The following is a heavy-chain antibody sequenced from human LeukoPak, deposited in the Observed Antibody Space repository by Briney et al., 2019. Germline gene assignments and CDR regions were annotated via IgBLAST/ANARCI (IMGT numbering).Heavy chain of an antibody. D-gene: IGHD3-9*01. V-gene: IGHV1-2*06. CDR2: INPNSGGT. Sequence: GASVKVSCKASGYTFPGYYIHWVRQAPGQGLQWMGRINPNSGGTNYAQKFQGRLTMTRDTSISTAYMELYRLRSDDTAVYYCTRDLFGALTGPYNSFDPWGQGTLVTVSS. CDR3: TRDLFGALTGPYNSFDP. CDR1: GYTFPGYY. J-gene: IGHJ5*02.